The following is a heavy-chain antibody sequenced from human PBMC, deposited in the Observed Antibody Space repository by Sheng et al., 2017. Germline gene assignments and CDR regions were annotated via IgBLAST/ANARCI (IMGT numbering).Heavy chain of an antibody. D-gene: IGHD5-12*01. V-gene: IGHV1-69*10. CDR2: IIPSLGIA. Sequence: QVHLVQSGAQVKKPGSSVKVSCKASGGSFSTYAISWLRQAPGQGLEWMGGIIPSLGIANSAQRFQGRVTITADKSTSTVYMDLSSLRSEDTVVYYCARLWGNVVATNWFDPWGQGTLVTVSS. J-gene: IGHJ5*02. CDR3: ARLWGNVVATNWFDP. CDR1: GGSFSTYA.